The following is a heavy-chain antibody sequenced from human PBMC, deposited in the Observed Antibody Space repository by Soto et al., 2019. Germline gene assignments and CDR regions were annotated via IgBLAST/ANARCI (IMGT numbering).Heavy chain of an antibody. CDR3: ARDKDRLQFGGNYYYAMDV. J-gene: IGHJ6*02. CDR1: GGTFGNSA. D-gene: IGHD5-12*01. Sequence: QVQLVQSGAEVKKPGSSVTVSCKASGGTFGNSAISWVRQAPGHGLERMGGIIPIFPPPVYTKKSQGRVTITADESTSTAYMELTSLRSEDTAVYYCARDKDRLQFGGNYYYAMDVWGQGTTVTVSS. CDR2: IIPIFPPP. V-gene: IGHV1-69*12.